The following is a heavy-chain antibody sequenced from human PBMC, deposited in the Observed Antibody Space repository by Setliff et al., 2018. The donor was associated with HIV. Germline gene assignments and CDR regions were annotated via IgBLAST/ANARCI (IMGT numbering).Heavy chain of an antibody. CDR2: VHYSGST. J-gene: IGHJ5*01. Sequence: PSETLSLTCTVSGLSMSSNYWTWIRQSPGKGLEWIGYVHYSGSTRYNPSLKSRVTISVDTSKKKFSLKLTSVTAADTAIYFGARDQGRPTGSWWDQASSWYLDSWGQGVLVTVSS. CDR1: GLSMSSNY. D-gene: IGHD6-13*01. V-gene: IGHV4-59*12. CDR3: ARDQGRPTGSWWDQASSWYLDS.